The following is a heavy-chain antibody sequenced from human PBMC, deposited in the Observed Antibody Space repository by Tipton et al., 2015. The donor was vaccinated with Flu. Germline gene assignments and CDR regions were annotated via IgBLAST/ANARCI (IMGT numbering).Heavy chain of an antibody. D-gene: IGHD3-10*01. CDR2: IYTDATT. V-gene: IGHV3-53*01. J-gene: IGHJ5*02. Sequence: LSLTCTVSGGSISSTSYYWGWVRQPPGKGLEWVSSIYTDATTYYADSVKGRFNISRDTSKNTVYLQMNSLRADDSAVYYCAGSQNFGWGPAWFDPWGQGTLVTVSA. CDR3: AGSQNFGWGPAWFDP. CDR1: GGSISSTSYY.